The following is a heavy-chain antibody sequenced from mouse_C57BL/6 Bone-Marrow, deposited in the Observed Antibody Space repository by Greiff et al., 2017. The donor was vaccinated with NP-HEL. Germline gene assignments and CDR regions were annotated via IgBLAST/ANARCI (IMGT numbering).Heavy chain of an antibody. CDR2: IYPGDGDT. D-gene: IGHD1-1*01. J-gene: IGHJ2*01. V-gene: IGHV1-82*01. Sequence: QVQLKQSGPELVKPGASVKISCKASGYAFSSSWMNWVKQRPGKGLEWIGRIYPGDGDTNYNGKFKGKATLTADKSSSTAYMQLSSLTSEDSAVYFCARRGIYYDSSYFYFDYWGQGTTLTVSS. CDR3: ARRGIYYDSSYFYFDY. CDR1: GYAFSSSW.